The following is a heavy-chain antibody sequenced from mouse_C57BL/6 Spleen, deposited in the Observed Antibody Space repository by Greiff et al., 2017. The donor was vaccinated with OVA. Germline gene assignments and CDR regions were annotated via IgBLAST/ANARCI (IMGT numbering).Heavy chain of an antibody. CDR2: IDPSDSYT. CDR1: GYTFTSYW. D-gene: IGHD1-1*01. V-gene: IGHV1-50*01. J-gene: IGHJ2*01. Sequence: QVQLQQSGAELVKPGASVKLSCKASGYTFTSYWMQWVKQRPGQGLEWIGEIDPSDSYTNYNQKFKGKATLTVDTSSSTAYMQLSSLTSEDSAVYYCARITTVVADYWGQGTTLTVSS. CDR3: ARITTVVADY.